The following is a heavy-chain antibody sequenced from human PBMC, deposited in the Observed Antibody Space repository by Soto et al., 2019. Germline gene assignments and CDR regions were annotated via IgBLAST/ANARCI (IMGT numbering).Heavy chain of an antibody. CDR3: ARSSGDYFFDY. J-gene: IGHJ4*02. Sequence: SETLSLTCTVSGGSISRYYWSWIRQPPGKGLEWIGYMYNTGSTVYNPPFKSRVTISVDTSKNQFSLKLNSVTAADTAVYYCARSSGDYFFDYWGQGTLVTVSS. D-gene: IGHD4-17*01. V-gene: IGHV4-59*01. CDR2: MYNTGST. CDR1: GGSISRYY.